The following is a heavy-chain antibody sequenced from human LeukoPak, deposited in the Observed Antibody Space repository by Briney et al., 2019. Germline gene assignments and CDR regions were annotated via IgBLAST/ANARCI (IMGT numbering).Heavy chain of an antibody. V-gene: IGHV4-34*01. CDR2: IYHSGST. CDR1: GGSFSGYY. CDR3: AREKEGSRALDI. D-gene: IGHD5/OR15-5a*01. Sequence: SETLSLTCAVYGGSFSGYYWSWIRQPPGKGLEWIGEIYHSGSTNYNPSLKSRVTISVDKSKNQFSLKLSSVTAADTAVYYCAREKEGSRALDIWGQGTMVTVSS. J-gene: IGHJ3*02.